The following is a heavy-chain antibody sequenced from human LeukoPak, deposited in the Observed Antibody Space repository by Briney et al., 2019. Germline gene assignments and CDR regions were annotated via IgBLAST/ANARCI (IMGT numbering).Heavy chain of an antibody. CDR3: ASQTWQLNPKDSYMDV. CDR2: IYTSGST. J-gene: IGHJ6*03. D-gene: IGHD2-15*01. CDR1: GGSISSYY. Sequence: SETLSLTCTVSGGSISSYYWSWIRQPAGKGLEWIGRIYTSGSTNYNPSLKSRVTMSVDTSKNQFSLKLSSVTAADTAVYYCASQTWQLNPKDSYMDVWGKGTTVTVSS. V-gene: IGHV4-4*07.